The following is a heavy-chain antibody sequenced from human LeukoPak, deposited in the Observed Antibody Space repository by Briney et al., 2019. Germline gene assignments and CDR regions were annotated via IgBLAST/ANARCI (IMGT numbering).Heavy chain of an antibody. V-gene: IGHV3-30*19. CDR1: GFTFSVYG. CDR3: ARDSPLYGSGSHAGY. D-gene: IGHD3-10*01. Sequence: GGSLRLSCAASGFTFSVYGMHWVRQAPGKGLEWVAVISYDGSNKYYADSVKGRFTISRDNSKNTLYLQMNSLRAEDTAVYYCARDSPLYGSGSHAGYWGQGTLVTVSS. CDR2: ISYDGSNK. J-gene: IGHJ4*02.